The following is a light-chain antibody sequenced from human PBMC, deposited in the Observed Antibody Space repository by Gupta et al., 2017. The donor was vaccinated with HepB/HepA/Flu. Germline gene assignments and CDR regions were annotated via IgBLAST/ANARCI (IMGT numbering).Light chain of an antibody. CDR2: KAS. Sequence: DIQMTQSPSTLSASVGDRVTITCRASQSINNWLAWYQQKPGKAPNLLIYKASSLESGVPSRFSGSGSGTDFTLTISSLQPDDFATYYCQQYNSYSRTFGQGTKVEIK. V-gene: IGKV1-5*03. CDR1: QSINNW. CDR3: QQYNSYSRT. J-gene: IGKJ1*01.